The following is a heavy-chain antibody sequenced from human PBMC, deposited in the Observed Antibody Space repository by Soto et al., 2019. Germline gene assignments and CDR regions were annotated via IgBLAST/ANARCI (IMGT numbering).Heavy chain of an antibody. V-gene: IGHV1-18*01. Sequence: QVQLVPAGAEVKKPGASVKVSCKASGYTFTTHGISWVRQVPGQGLEWMGWVRGDNGHTNYAQSLQSRVTMTTDTSTNTAYMELRSLRSDDTAVYYCARDLGYCRSGTCYREWFDPWGQGTLVTVSS. D-gene: IGHD2-15*01. CDR2: VRGDNGHT. J-gene: IGHJ5*02. CDR1: GYTFTTHG. CDR3: ARDLGYCRSGTCYREWFDP.